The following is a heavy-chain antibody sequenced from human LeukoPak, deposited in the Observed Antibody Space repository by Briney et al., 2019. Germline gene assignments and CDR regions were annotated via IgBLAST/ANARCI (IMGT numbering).Heavy chain of an antibody. CDR3: ARDVGGSLDY. CDR2: IKGDESAR. V-gene: IGHV3-7*01. J-gene: IGHJ4*02. Sequence: GGSLRLSCAASGFTFSTYWMAWVRQAPGKGLEWVANIKGDESARHQADSVKGRFTISRDNAKKSVYLQMSSLRGEDTAVYYFARDVGGSLDYWGQGTLVTVSS. CDR1: GFTFSTYW. D-gene: IGHD1-26*01.